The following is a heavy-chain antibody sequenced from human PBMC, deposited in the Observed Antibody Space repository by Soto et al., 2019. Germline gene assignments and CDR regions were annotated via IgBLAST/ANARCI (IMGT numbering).Heavy chain of an antibody. D-gene: IGHD6-13*01. V-gene: IGHV2-26*04. CDR3: ASTYSTSWYWFDP. CDR2: IFSNDEK. CDR1: GFSLSNAGLG. Sequence: QVTVKESGPVLVKPTETLTLTCTVSGFSLSNAGLGVSWIRQPPGKALEWLAHIFSNDEKSYSTSLKSRLTTTKDTSKSQVLLTMTNMDPVYTATYYCASTYSTSWYWFDPWGQGTLVTVSS. J-gene: IGHJ5*02.